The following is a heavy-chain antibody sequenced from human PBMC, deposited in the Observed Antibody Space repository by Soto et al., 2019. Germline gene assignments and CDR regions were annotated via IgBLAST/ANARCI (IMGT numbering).Heavy chain of an antibody. CDR2: VTAYNDNV. CDR3: AMYDFWSGYAQDL. Sequence: QVELVQSGGEVKKPGASVKVSCKVSGFKFTSYGINWVRQAPGQGLEWVGWVTAYNDNVKYAEKFQGRVTMTADTAATTPSMDLTSLRADDTAVYYCAMYDFWSGYAQDLWGKGTLVTVAS. D-gene: IGHD3-3*01. J-gene: IGHJ5*02. V-gene: IGHV1-18*01. CDR1: GFKFTSYG.